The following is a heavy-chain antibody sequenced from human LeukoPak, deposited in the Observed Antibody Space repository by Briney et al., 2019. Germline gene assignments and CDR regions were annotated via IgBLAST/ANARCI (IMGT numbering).Heavy chain of an antibody. CDR3: ARGHFYDSSGYFD. CDR1: GGSISSHY. V-gene: IGHV4-59*11. J-gene: IGHJ4*02. CDR2: IYYSGST. Sequence: SETLSLTCTVSGGSISSHYWSWIRQPPGKGLEWIGYIYYSGSTNYNPSLKSRVTISVDTSKNQFSLKLSSVIAADTAVYYCARGHFYDSSGYFDWGQGTLVTVSS. D-gene: IGHD3-22*01.